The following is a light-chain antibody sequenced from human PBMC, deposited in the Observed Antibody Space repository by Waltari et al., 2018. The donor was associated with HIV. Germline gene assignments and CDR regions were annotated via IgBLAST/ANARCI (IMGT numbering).Light chain of an antibody. CDR1: QGISND. Sequence: IQITQSPSSLSASVEDRVTITCEAGQGISNDLGCYQQKAGEVPKLLIYAASTLQSRFPSRYSGTRSGTDFTLTITSLQPEDVATYYCQNDNSGPALTFGGGNKVAIK. CDR2: AAS. J-gene: IGKJ4*01. CDR3: QNDNSGPALT. V-gene: IGKV1-27*01.